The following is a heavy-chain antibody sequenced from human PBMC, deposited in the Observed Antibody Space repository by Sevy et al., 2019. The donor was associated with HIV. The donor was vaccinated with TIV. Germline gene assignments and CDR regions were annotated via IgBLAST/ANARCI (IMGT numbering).Heavy chain of an antibody. CDR2: ISGPYNSV. Sequence: GGSLRLSCAASGFTFSVYAMNWVRQAPGKGLEWVSSISGPYNSVNYGGSVQGRFTISRDNAKNSLFLQMNSLKAEDTAVYYCARATGTETHDAFDVWGQGTLVTVSS. J-gene: IGHJ3*01. CDR1: GFTFSVYA. D-gene: IGHD1-1*01. V-gene: IGHV3-21*01. CDR3: ARATGTETHDAFDV.